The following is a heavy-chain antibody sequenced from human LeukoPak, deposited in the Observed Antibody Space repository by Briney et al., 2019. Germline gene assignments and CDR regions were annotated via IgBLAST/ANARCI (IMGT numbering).Heavy chain of an antibody. CDR3: ARDLGSTVEILHFDY. Sequence: GASVKVSCKASGGTFSSYAISWVRQAPGQGLEWMGRIIPILGIANYAQKFQGRVTITADKSTSTAYMELSSLRSEDTAVYYCARDLGSTVEILHFDYWGQGTLSPSPQ. J-gene: IGHJ4*02. CDR1: GGTFSSYA. D-gene: IGHD5-24*01. CDR2: IIPILGIA. V-gene: IGHV1-69*04.